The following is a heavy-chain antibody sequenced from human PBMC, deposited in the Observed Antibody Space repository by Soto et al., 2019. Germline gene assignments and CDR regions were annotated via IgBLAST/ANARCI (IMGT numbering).Heavy chain of an antibody. CDR2: IFYSGST. CDR1: SGSISSTIYS. CDR3: AKHRDCFGETCYSGEFDP. Sequence: PSETLSLTCTVSSGSISSTIYSWDWIRQPPGKGLGWIGSIFYSGSTYYNPSLKSRVTISVDTSKNQFSLKLSSVTAADTAVYYCAKHRDCFGETCYSGEFDPWGQGTLVTVSS. J-gene: IGHJ5*02. V-gene: IGHV4-39*01. D-gene: IGHD2-15*01.